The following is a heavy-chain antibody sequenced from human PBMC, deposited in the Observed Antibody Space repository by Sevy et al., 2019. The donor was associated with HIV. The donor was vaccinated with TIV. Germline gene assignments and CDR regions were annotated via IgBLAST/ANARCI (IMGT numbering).Heavy chain of an antibody. J-gene: IGHJ4*02. CDR3: ARDDGNYYFHY. CDR2: IKQDAGQK. V-gene: IGHV3-7*01. CDR1: GFTFSKYW. Sequence: GGSLRLSCAASGFTFSKYWMGWVRQAPGKGLEWVANIKQDAGQKYYVHSVKGRFTISRDNAKNSLYLQMNSLRAEDTAVYFCARDDGNYYFHYWGQGTPVTVSS. D-gene: IGHD1-7*01.